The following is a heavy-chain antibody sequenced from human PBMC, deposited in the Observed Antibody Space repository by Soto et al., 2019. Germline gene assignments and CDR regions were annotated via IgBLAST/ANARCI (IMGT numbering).Heavy chain of an antibody. CDR1: GGTFSSYA. V-gene: IGHV1-69*06. J-gene: IGHJ4*02. CDR3: ASVPN. Sequence: QVQLVQSGAEVQRPGSSVKVSCKASGGTFSSYAISWVRQAPGQGLEWMGGINPIFGTPHYAQKYQGRVTITADTFTNTAYMELTSLRSEDTSIYYCASVPNWGQGTLVTVSS. CDR2: INPIFGTP.